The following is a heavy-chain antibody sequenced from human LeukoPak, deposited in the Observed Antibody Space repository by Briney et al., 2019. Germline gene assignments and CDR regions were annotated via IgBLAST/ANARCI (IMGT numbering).Heavy chain of an antibody. CDR2: IYYSGST. J-gene: IGHJ3*02. Sequence: SETLSLTCTVSGGSISSYYWSWIRQPPGKGLEWIGYIYYSGSTNYNPSLKSRLTISVDTSKNQFSLKLSSVTAADTAVYYCASTREHYDSSGPDAFDIWGQGTMVTVSS. D-gene: IGHD3-22*01. V-gene: IGHV4-59*01. CDR3: ASTREHYDSSGPDAFDI. CDR1: GGSISSYY.